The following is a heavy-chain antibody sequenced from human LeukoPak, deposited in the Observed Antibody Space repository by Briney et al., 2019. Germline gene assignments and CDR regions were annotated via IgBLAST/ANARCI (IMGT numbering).Heavy chain of an antibody. J-gene: IGHJ5*02. CDR1: GFTFSSYA. Sequence: PGRSLRLSCAASGFTFSSYAMHWVRQAPGKGLEWVAVISYDGSNKYYADSVKGRFTISRDNSKNTLYLQMNSLRAEDTAVYYCAKVFSSSWYHWIDPWGQGTLVTVSS. CDR2: ISYDGSNK. D-gene: IGHD6-13*01. CDR3: AKVFSSSWYHWIDP. V-gene: IGHV3-30-3*01.